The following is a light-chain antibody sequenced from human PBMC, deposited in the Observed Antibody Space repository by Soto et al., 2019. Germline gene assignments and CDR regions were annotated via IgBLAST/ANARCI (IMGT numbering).Light chain of an antibody. J-gene: IGKJ4*01. CDR3: QQYGSSPLT. CDR2: GSS. CDR1: QSVSRNY. V-gene: IGKV3-20*01. Sequence: EIVLTQSPGTLSLSPGERATLSCRASQSVSRNYLAWYQHKPGQTPRLLIYGSSSRANGIPDRFRGSGSGTDFTLTVSRLEPEDFAVYFCQQYGSSPLTFGGGTRWIS.